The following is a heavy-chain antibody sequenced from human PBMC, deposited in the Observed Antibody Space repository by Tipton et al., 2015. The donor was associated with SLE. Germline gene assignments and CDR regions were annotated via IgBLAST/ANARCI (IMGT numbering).Heavy chain of an antibody. V-gene: IGHV4-34*01. D-gene: IGHD3-16*01. CDR2: INHSGST. J-gene: IGHJ3*02. CDR1: GGSFSGYY. Sequence: LRLSCAVYGGSFSGYYWSWIRQPPGKGLEWIGEINHSGSTNYNPSLKSRVTISVDTSKNQFSLKLSSVTAADTAVYYCAREGVMQSSELRAFDIWGQGTMVTVSS. CDR3: AREGVMQSSELRAFDI.